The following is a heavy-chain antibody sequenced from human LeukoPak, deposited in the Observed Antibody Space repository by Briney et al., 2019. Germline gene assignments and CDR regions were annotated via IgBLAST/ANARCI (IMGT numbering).Heavy chain of an antibody. Sequence: PGGSLRLSCAASGFSVNSNYMTWVRQAPGKGLEWVSVIHSGGRAYYADSVKGRFTTSRDNSKNTLDLQMNSLSVEDTAVYYCVGVETITMVRGASGDVWGKGTTVTVSS. D-gene: IGHD3-10*01. J-gene: IGHJ6*04. CDR3: VGVETITMVRGASGDV. CDR1: GFSVNSNY. V-gene: IGHV3-66*02. CDR2: IHSGGRA.